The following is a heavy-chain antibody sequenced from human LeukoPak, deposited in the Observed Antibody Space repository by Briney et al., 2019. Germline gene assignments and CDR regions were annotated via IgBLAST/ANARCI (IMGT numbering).Heavy chain of an antibody. CDR3: ARDRHGYCSSTSCYNWGY. CDR1: GFTFSSYW. V-gene: IGHV3-7*01. D-gene: IGHD2-2*02. CDR2: IKQDGSEK. Sequence: GGSLRLSCAASGFTFSSYWMSWVRQAPGKGLEWVANIKQDGSEKYYVDSVKGRFTISRDNAKNSLYLQMNSLRAEDTAVYYCARDRHGYCSSTSCYNWGYWGQGTLVIVSS. J-gene: IGHJ4*02.